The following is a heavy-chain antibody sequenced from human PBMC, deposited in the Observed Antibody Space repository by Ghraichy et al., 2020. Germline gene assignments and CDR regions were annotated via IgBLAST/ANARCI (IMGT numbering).Heavy chain of an antibody. CDR2: MNPNSGNT. Sequence: ASVKVSCKASGYTFTSYDINWVRQATGQGLEWMGWMNPNSGNTGYAQKFQGRVTMTRNTSISTAYMELSSLRSEDTAVYYCARGPPYDFWSGYYYYYYGMDVWGQGTTVTVSS. CDR1: GYTFTSYD. CDR3: ARGPPYDFWSGYYYYYYGMDV. D-gene: IGHD3-3*01. V-gene: IGHV1-8*01. J-gene: IGHJ6*02.